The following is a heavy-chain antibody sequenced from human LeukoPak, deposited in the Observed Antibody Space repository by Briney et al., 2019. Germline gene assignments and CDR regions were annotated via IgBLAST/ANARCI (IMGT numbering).Heavy chain of an antibody. V-gene: IGHV4-59*01. J-gene: IGHJ4*02. CDR3: ARVNGGTYYFGY. D-gene: IGHD4-23*01. CDR1: GGSISSYY. CDR2: IYYSGST. Sequence: SETLSLTCTVSGGSISSYYWSWIRQPPGNGLEWIGYIYYSGSTNYNPSLKSRVTISVDTSKNQFSLKLSSVTAADTAVYYCARVNGGTYYFGYWGQGTLVSVSS.